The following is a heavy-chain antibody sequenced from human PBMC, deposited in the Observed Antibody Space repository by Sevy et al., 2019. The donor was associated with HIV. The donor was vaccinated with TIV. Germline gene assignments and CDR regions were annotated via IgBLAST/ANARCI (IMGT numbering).Heavy chain of an antibody. CDR1: GGSISSSSYY. CDR3: ATPRASGWYEGTGGYFDF. J-gene: IGHJ2*01. V-gene: IGHV4-39*01. CDR2: FYSTGST. Sequence: SETLSLICSVSGGSISSSSYYWGWIRQPPGKGLEWIGSFYSTGSTSYNPSLRSRVTVSADTSKNQLSLKVFSVTAAGTAVYYCATPRASGWYEGTGGYFDFWGRGTLVTVSS. D-gene: IGHD6-19*01.